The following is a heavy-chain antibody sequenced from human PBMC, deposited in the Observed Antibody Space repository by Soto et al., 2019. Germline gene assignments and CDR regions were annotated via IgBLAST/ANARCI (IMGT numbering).Heavy chain of an antibody. CDR2: ISYDGSNK. D-gene: IGHD2-8*01. CDR1: GFTFSSYA. V-gene: IGHV3-30-3*01. CDR3: ARERGRGQKGDIVLITAPYYYGMDV. J-gene: IGHJ6*02. Sequence: GGSLRLSCAASGFTFSSYAMHWVRQAPGKGLEWVAVISYDGSNKYYADSVKGRFTISRDNSKNTLYLQMNSLRAEDTAVYYCARERGRGQKGDIVLITAPYYYGMDVWGQGTTVTVSS.